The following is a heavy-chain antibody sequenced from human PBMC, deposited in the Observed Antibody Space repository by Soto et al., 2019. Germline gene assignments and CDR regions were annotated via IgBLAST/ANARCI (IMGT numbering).Heavy chain of an antibody. CDR2: INHSGST. CDR1: GGSFIGYY. Sequence: PSETLSLTCAVYGGSFIGYYCIFIRHPPLKGLEWIVEINHSGSTNYNPSLKSRVTISVDTSKNQFSLKLSSVTAADTAVYYCARTVYGDYVWYYFDYWGQGTLVTVSS. CDR3: ARTVYGDYVWYYFDY. V-gene: IGHV4-34*01. J-gene: IGHJ4*02. D-gene: IGHD4-17*01.